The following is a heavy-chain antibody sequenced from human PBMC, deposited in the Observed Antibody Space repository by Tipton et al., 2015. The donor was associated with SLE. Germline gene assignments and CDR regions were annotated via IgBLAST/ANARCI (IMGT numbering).Heavy chain of an antibody. V-gene: IGHV4-39*01. CDR1: GGSVSSSSYY. CDR3: ARQLRDWNQDFWRGYSHFDS. Sequence: GLVKPSGTLSLTCAVSGGSVSSSSYYWGWVRQSPGKGLEWIGSISYTGSTYYNPSLKSRVNIHIDTSKNQFSLRLSSVIAADTAVYYCARQLRDWNQDFWRGYSHFDSWGQGTLVTVSS. D-gene: IGHD3-3*01. CDR2: ISYTGST. J-gene: IGHJ4*02.